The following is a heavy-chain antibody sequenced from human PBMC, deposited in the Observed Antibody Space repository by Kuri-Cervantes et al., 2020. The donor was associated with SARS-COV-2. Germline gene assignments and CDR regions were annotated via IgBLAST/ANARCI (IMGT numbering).Heavy chain of an antibody. CDR2: ISSTSTYI. Sequence: GESLKISCTASGFTFSSYSMNWVRQAPGKGLEWVSAISSTSTYINYVDSVKGRFTISRDDAKNSLYLQMSSLRAEDTAVYYCAREGTHLSSSYYMDVWGKGTTVTVSS. D-gene: IGHD2/OR15-2a*01. V-gene: IGHV3-21*01. CDR3: AREGTHLSSSYYMDV. CDR1: GFTFSSYS. J-gene: IGHJ6*03.